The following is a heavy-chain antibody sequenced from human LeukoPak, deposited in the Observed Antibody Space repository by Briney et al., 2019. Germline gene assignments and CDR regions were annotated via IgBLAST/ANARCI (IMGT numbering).Heavy chain of an antibody. CDR3: ARHPRRRGYSYGYHNWFDP. D-gene: IGHD5-18*01. CDR2: INHSGST. CDR1: GGSFSGYY. V-gene: IGHV4-34*01. Sequence: SETLSLTCAVYGGSFSGYYWSWIRQPPGKGLEWIGEINHSGSTNYNPSLKSRVTISVDTSKNQFSLKLSSVTAADTAVYYCARHPRRRGYSYGYHNWFDPWGQGTLVTVSS. J-gene: IGHJ5*02.